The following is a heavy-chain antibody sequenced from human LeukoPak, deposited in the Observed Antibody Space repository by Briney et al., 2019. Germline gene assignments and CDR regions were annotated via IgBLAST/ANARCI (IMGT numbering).Heavy chain of an antibody. V-gene: IGHV1-46*01. CDR1: GYTFTSYY. CDR2: INPSGGST. D-gene: IGHD3/OR15-3a*01. CDR3: ATLTMDWGPIGGYFDY. Sequence: ASVKVSCKASGYTFTSYYMHWVRQAPGQGLEWMGIINPSGGSTSYAQKFQGRVTMTRDTSTSTVYMELSSLRSEDTAVYYCATLTMDWGPIGGYFDYWGQGTLVTVSS. J-gene: IGHJ4*02.